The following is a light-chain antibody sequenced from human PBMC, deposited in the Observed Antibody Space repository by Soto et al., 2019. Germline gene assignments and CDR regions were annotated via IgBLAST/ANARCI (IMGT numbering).Light chain of an antibody. J-gene: IGKJ4*01. Sequence: EIVLTQSPATLSLSPGGRATLSCRASQSVSLSLAWYQQKPGQAPRLLIYDASKRASGFPARFSGSGSGTDFTLTISSLEPEDFAVYYCQQYYSTPPLTFGGGTKVEIK. CDR3: QQYYSTPPLT. CDR2: DAS. CDR1: QSVSLS. V-gene: IGKV3-11*01.